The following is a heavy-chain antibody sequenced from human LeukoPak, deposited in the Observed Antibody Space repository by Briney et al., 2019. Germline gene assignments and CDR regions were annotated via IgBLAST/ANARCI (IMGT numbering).Heavy chain of an antibody. CDR3: AELGITMIGGV. D-gene: IGHD3-10*02. J-gene: IGHJ6*04. Sequence: GESLRLSCAVSGFTFSRYSMNWVRQAPGKGLEWVSSISNIGTSIYYADSVKGRFTISRDNAKNSLYLQMNSLRAEDTAVYYCAELGITMIGGVWGKGTTVTISS. CDR1: GFTFSRYS. V-gene: IGHV3-21*01. CDR2: ISNIGTSI.